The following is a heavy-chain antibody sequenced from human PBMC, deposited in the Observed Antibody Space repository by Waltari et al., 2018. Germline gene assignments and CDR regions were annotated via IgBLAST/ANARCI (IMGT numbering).Heavy chain of an antibody. CDR3: AREAHYVWGSYRYHFDY. CDR1: GGTFSSYA. D-gene: IGHD3-16*02. J-gene: IGHJ4*02. CDR2: IIPIFGTA. V-gene: IGHV1-69*12. Sequence: QVQLVQSGAEVKKPGSSVKVSCKASGGTFSSYAISWVRQAPGQGLEWMGGIIPIFGTANYAQKFQGRVTITADESTSTAYMGLSSLRSEDTAVYYCAREAHYVWGSYRYHFDYWGQGTLVTVSS.